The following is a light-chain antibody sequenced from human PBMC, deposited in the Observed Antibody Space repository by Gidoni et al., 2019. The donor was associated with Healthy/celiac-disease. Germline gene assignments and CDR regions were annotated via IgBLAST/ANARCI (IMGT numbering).Light chain of an antibody. J-gene: IGKJ2*01. CDR3: QQSYSTQYT. CDR1: QSISSY. V-gene: IGKV1-39*01. CDR2: AAS. Sequence: DIQMTQSQSSLSASVGDRVTITCRASQSISSYLNWYQQKPGKAPKLLIYAASSLQSGVPSRFSGSGSGTDFTLTISSLQPEDFATYYCQQSYSTQYTFGRGTKLEIK.